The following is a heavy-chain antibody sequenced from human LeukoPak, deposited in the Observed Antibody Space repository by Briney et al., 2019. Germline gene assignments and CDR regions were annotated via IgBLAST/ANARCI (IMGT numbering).Heavy chain of an antibody. D-gene: IGHD2-15*01. CDR1: GVSISSGDYY. CDR3: ARGEVVPTYYFDY. J-gene: IGHJ4*02. CDR2: IYYSGST. V-gene: IGHV4-30-4*01. Sequence: SQTLSLTCTVSGVSISSGDYYWRWIRQPPGKGLEWIGYIYYSGSTYYNPSLKSRVTISVDTSKNHFSLKLSSVTAADTAVYYCARGEVVPTYYFDYWGQGTLVTVSS.